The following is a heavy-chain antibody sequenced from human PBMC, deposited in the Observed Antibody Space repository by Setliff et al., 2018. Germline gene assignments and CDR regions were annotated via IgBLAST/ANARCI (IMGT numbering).Heavy chain of an antibody. Sequence: GGSLRLSCAASGFTFNNYFMIWVRQAPGKGLEWVSSISNSGGETHYADSVKGRFTISRDNPRSTLYLQMNSLRAEDTAMYYCVRGSAYSSGSFDCWGQGTLVTVSS. J-gene: IGHJ4*02. CDR3: VRGSAYSSGSFDC. CDR2: ISNSGGET. D-gene: IGHD3-22*01. V-gene: IGHV3-23*01. CDR1: GFTFNNYF.